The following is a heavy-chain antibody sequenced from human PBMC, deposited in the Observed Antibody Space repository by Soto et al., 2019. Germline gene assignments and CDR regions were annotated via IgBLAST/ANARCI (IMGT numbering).Heavy chain of an antibody. CDR2: ISISGGNT. V-gene: IGHV3-23*01. Sequence: EVQLLESGGGLVQPGGSLRLSCAASGLPFSSHAMSWVRQAPGKGLEWVSSISISGGNTYYADSVRGLFTISRDNSKNTLYLHMNSLTAEDTAIYYCANEIRPNDYWGQGTLVTVSS. D-gene: IGHD4-17*01. CDR3: ANEIRPNDY. J-gene: IGHJ4*02. CDR1: GLPFSSHA.